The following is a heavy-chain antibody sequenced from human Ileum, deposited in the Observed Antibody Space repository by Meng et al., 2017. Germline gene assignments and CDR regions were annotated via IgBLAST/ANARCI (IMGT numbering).Heavy chain of an antibody. J-gene: IGHJ5*02. CDR2: INGSGATI. CDR3: ARRGVTYFSTTSCLPTWFDP. D-gene: IGHD2-2*01. V-gene: IGHV3-11*04. Sequence: GASLKISCAASGSIFSDYFMTWLRQAPGKGLEWVASINGSGATIYYADSVKGRFTISRDNAKNSLYLRMASLSADDTAVYYCARRGVTYFSTTSCLPTWFDPWGQGTLVTVSS. CDR1: GSIFSDYF.